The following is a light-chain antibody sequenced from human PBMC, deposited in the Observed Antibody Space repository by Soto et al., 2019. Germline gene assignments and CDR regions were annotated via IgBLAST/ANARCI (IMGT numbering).Light chain of an antibody. CDR3: SSYTTSNTRQIV. CDR1: SSDVGGYNY. Sequence: QSALTQPASVSGSPGQSITISCTGTSSDVGGYNYVSWYQHHPGKAPKLLIYDVSNRPSGVSNRFSGPKSDNTASLTISGLQPEDEADYYCSSYTTSNTRQIVFGTGTKLIVL. CDR2: DVS. V-gene: IGLV2-14*03. J-gene: IGLJ1*01.